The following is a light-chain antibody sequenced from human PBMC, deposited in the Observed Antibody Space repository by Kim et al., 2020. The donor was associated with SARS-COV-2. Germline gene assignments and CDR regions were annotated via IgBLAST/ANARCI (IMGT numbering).Light chain of an antibody. Sequence: SYELTQPPSLSVSPGQTVTIACSGEDLGDKYAFWYQQKPGQSPVLVIYQDTHRPSGIPARFFGSNSGNTATLTISGVEAGDEADYYCQLWDSRSDHWVFGGGTQLTVL. V-gene: IGLV3-1*01. J-gene: IGLJ3*02. CDR1: DLGDKY. CDR2: QDT. CDR3: QLWDSRSDHWV.